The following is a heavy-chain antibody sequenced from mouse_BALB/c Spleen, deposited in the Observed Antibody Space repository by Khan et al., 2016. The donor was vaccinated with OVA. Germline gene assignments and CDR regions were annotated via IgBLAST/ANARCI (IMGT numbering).Heavy chain of an antibody. CDR2: ISTYYGDA. J-gene: IGHJ3*01. CDR1: GYTFTDFT. CDR3: GRGGGGDRFAY. Sequence: QVQLKESGAELVRPGVSVKISCKGSGYTFTDFTMHWVKQSHAKSLEWIGFISTYYGDATHNDKFKGKATLTVDKSSSTAYLELARLTAEDAAIYYCGRGGGGDRFAYWGQGTLVTVSA. V-gene: IGHV1S137*01.